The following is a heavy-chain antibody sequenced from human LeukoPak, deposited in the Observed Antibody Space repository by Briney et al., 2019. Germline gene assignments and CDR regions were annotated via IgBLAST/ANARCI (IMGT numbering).Heavy chain of an antibody. Sequence: ASVTVSCKASGHIFGSYGMNWVRQAPGQGLEWVGWISGYDGVTNYAQALRGRVTMTTDTSTTTVYMHLRDLRSDDTAVYYCARDYRPDLGDHEIWGQGTMVTVSS. D-gene: IGHD4-17*01. CDR3: ARDYRPDLGDHEI. CDR2: ISGYDGVT. V-gene: IGHV1-18*01. J-gene: IGHJ3*02. CDR1: GHIFGSYG.